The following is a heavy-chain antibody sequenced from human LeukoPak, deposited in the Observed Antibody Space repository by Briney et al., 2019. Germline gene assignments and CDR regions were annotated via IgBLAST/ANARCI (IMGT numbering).Heavy chain of an antibody. CDR1: GYTFTSYG. V-gene: IGHV1-18*01. J-gene: IGHJ4*02. D-gene: IGHD3-10*01. CDR2: ISAYNGNT. CDR3: ARATMVRGVIIRYFDY. Sequence: ASVKVSCKASGYTFTSYGISWVRQAPGQGLEWMGWISAYNGNTNYAQKLQGRVTMTTDTSTSTAYMELRSLRSDDTAVYYCARATMVRGVIIRYFDYWGQGTLVTVSS.